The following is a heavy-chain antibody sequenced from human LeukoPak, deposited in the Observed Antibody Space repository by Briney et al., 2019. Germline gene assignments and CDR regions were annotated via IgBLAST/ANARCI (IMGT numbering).Heavy chain of an antibody. CDR3: ARDPDGYKFFDY. V-gene: IGHV4-59*01. D-gene: IGHD5-24*01. CDR1: RDSIGTYF. J-gene: IGHJ4*02. CDR2: IYDSGTT. Sequence: SETLSLTCTVSRDSIGTYFWHWIRQSPGKGLEWMGYIYDSGTTAYNPSLKRRVTMSVDRSTNQFSLKLTSVTAADTAVYYCARDPDGYKFFDYWGRGSPVIVSS.